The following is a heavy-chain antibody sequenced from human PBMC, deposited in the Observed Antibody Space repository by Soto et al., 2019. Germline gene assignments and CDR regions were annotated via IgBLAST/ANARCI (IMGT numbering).Heavy chain of an antibody. CDR3: AIPGASDFDY. D-gene: IGHD1-26*01. Sequence: SETLSLTCAVSGAPISNTNWWSWVRQPPGKGLEWIGEIYHSGTTNCDPSLKSRVTISVDKSKNQFSLNLSSVTAADTAVYYCAIPGASDFDYWGQGTLVTVSS. CDR1: GAPISNTNW. V-gene: IGHV4-4*02. CDR2: IYHSGTT. J-gene: IGHJ4*02.